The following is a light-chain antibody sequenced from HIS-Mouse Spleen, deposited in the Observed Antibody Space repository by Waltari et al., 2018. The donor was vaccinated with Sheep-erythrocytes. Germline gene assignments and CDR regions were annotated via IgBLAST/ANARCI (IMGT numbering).Light chain of an antibody. J-gene: IGKJ5*01. Sequence: AIQFTQSPSSLSASVGDRVTITCRASQGISSALAWYQQKPGKAPKLLIYDASSLESGVPSRFSGSGSGTDFTLTISSLQPEYFATYYCQQFNSYPITFGQGTRLEIK. CDR2: DAS. V-gene: IGKV1-13*02. CDR3: QQFNSYPIT. CDR1: QGISSA.